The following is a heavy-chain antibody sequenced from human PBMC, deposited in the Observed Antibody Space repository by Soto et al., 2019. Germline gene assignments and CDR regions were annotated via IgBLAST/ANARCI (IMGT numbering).Heavy chain of an antibody. J-gene: IGHJ4*02. D-gene: IGHD3-16*01. CDR3: ARGRHSYGHFDF. CDR2: IYYSGTT. CDR1: GGSVSSGFYY. Sequence: PSETLSLTCTVSGGSVSSGFYYWTWIRQSSGKGPEWIGYIYYSGTTSYNPSLKSRVTMSRDTSKNLFSLELNSVTAADTAVYYCARGRHSYGHFDFWGRGTLVTVSS. V-gene: IGHV4-61*01.